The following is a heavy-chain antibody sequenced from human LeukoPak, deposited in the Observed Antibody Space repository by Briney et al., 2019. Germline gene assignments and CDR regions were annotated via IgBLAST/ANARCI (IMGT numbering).Heavy chain of an antibody. V-gene: IGHV3-74*01. D-gene: IGHD3-22*01. CDR2: INPDGSTT. J-gene: IGHJ4*02. CDR1: GFTFSNYW. CDR3: AGVISSAYPY. Sequence: PGGSLRLSCAASGFTFSNYWMHWVRQDPGKGLVWVSFINPDGSTTNYADSVKGRFTISRDNAKSTVYLQMNSLRAEDTAVYYCAGVISSAYPYWGQGTPVTVSS.